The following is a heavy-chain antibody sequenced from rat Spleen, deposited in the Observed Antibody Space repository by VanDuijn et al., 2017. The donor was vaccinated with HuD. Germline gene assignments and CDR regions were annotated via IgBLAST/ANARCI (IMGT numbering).Heavy chain of an antibody. CDR1: GFTFSGFP. D-gene: IGHD1-11*01. Sequence: EVQLVESGGGLVQPGRSMKLSCAPSGFTFSGFPMAWVRQAPTKGLEWVATISASGGDTYYRDSVKGRFTISRDNAKSTLDLQMNSLRSEDTATYDCARLGTEGIGNWFTYWGQGTLVTVSS. V-gene: IGHV5-46*01. CDR3: ARLGTEGIGNWFTY. CDR2: ISASGGDT. J-gene: IGHJ3*01.